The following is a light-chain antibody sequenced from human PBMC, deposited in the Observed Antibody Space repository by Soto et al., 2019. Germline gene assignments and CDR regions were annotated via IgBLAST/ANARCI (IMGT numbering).Light chain of an antibody. V-gene: IGLV2-8*01. CDR2: EVS. Sequence: QSALTQPPSASGSPGQSVTISCTGTSSDVGGYNFVSWHQQHPGKAPKVIIYEVSKRPSGVPDRFSGSKSGNTASLTVSGLQAEDEADYYCSSYAGSNNPLYVFGTGTKLTAL. CDR3: SSYAGSNNPLYV. CDR1: SSDVGGYNF. J-gene: IGLJ1*01.